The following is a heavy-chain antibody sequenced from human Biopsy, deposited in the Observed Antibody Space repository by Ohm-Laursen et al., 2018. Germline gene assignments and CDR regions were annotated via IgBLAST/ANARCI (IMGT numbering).Heavy chain of an antibody. CDR2: ISPSSGGT. D-gene: IGHD3-16*02. CDR1: GSSFTDYF. CDR3: ARDIMNPIGGLVARSDVFDV. J-gene: IGHJ3*01. Sequence: ASSVTVSCQASGSSFTDYFLHWVRQAPGQGPEWMGWISPSSGGTIYAQKFQGRITMIRDTSATTGYMELSSLRSDDTAVYYCARDIMNPIGGLVARSDVFDVWGQGTTVTVSS. V-gene: IGHV1-2*02.